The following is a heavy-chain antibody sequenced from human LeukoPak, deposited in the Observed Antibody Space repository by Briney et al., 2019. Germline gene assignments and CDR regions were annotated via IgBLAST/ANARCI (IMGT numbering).Heavy chain of an antibody. V-gene: IGHV1-8*01. CDR2: MKPNSGNT. Sequence: GASVTVSFKASGYTFTNYDINWVRQASGQGVEGMGYMKPNSGNTGYAQKFQGRVTMTRDTSISTAYMELSSLTSGDTAVYYSATELRWKDHWGQGTLVTVSS. J-gene: IGHJ4*02. D-gene: IGHD4-23*01. CDR1: GYTFTNYD. CDR3: ATELRWKDH.